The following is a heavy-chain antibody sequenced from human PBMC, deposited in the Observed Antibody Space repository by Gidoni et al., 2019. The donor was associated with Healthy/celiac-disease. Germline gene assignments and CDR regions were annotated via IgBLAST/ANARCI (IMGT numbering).Heavy chain of an antibody. CDR3: AKDALAYCGGDCYSDYFDY. CDR1: GFTFDDYA. CDR2: ISWNSGSI. V-gene: IGHV3-9*01. J-gene: IGHJ4*02. Sequence: EVQLVESGGGLVQPGRSLRLSCAASGFTFDDYAMHWVRQAPGKGLEWVSGISWNSGSIGYADSVKGRFTISRDNAKNSLYLQMNSLRAEDTALYYCAKDALAYCGGDCYSDYFDYWGQGTLVTVSS. D-gene: IGHD2-21*02.